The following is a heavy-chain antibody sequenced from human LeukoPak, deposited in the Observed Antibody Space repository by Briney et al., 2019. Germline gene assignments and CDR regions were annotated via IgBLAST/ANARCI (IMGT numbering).Heavy chain of an antibody. J-gene: IGHJ4*02. CDR1: GFTFSDYW. Sequence: GGSLRLSCAASGFTFSDYWMSWVRQAPGQGLEWVAKINQDGREQHFVDSVKGRFTISRDNAKDSLFLQMDSLRAEDTAVYYCTGGALDYWGQGALVTVSS. CDR2: INQDGREQ. V-gene: IGHV3-7*04. CDR3: TGGALDY.